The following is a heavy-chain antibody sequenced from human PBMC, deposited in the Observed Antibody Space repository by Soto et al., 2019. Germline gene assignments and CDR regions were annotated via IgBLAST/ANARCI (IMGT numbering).Heavy chain of an antibody. D-gene: IGHD3-16*02. Sequence: QLQLQESGPGLVKPSETLSLTCTVSGGSISSSSYYWGWIRQPPGKGLEWIGSIYYSGSTYYNPSLKSRVTISVDTSKNQFSLKLSSVTAADTAVYYCARQLGDYDYVWGSYRLYYFDYWGQGTLVTVSS. CDR1: GGSISSSSYY. V-gene: IGHV4-39*01. CDR3: ARQLGDYDYVWGSYRLYYFDY. J-gene: IGHJ4*02. CDR2: IYYSGST.